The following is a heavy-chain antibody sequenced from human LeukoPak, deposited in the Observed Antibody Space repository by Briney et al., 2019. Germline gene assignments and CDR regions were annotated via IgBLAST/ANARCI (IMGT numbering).Heavy chain of an antibody. J-gene: IGHJ4*02. D-gene: IGHD2-2*01. Sequence: ASVKVSCKASGGTFSSYAISWVRQAPGQGLEWMGGIIPIFGTANYAQKFQGRVTITADESTSTAYMELSSLRSEDTAVYYCCSQYCSSTSCYDAPLYFDYWGQGTLVTVSS. V-gene: IGHV1-69*13. CDR1: GGTFSSYA. CDR3: CSQYCSSTSCYDAPLYFDY. CDR2: IIPIFGTA.